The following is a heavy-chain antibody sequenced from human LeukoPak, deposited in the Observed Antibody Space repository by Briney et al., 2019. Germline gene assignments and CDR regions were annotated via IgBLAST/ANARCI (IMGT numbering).Heavy chain of an antibody. CDR2: INPNSGGT. J-gene: IGHJ4*02. D-gene: IGHD3-3*01. Sequence: ASVKVSCKASGYTFTGYYMHWVRQAPGQGLEWMGWINPNSGGTNYAQKFQGRVTMTRDTSISTAYMELTRLRSDDAAVYYCALSGYYAAFDYWGQRTLVTVSS. CDR3: ALSGYYAAFDY. CDR1: GYTFTGYY. V-gene: IGHV1-2*02.